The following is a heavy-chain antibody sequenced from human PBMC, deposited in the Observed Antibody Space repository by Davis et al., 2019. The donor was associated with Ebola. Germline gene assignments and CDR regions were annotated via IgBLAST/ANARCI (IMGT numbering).Heavy chain of an antibody. V-gene: IGHV3-73*01. D-gene: IGHD6-19*01. Sequence: GESLEISCAASGFTFSGSAMHWVRQASGKGLEWVGRIRSKANSYATAYAASVKGRFTISRDDSKNTAYLQMNSLKTEDTAVYYCTGTVAGVDYWGQGTLVTVSS. CDR1: GFTFSGSA. J-gene: IGHJ4*02. CDR2: IRSKANSYAT. CDR3: TGTVAGVDY.